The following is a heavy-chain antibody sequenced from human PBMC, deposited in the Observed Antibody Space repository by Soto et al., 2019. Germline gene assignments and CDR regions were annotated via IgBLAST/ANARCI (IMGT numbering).Heavy chain of an antibody. J-gene: IGHJ4*02. D-gene: IGHD5-18*01. V-gene: IGHV1-3*01. CDR3: ARERGFSYGHFDY. CDR2: INAGNGNT. CDR1: GFTFTSYA. Sequence: ASVKVSCKGSGFTFTSYAIYWVRQASGQRLECMGWINAGNGNTKYSESFQGRVTITRDTSASTAYMELSSLRPEDTAVYYCARERGFSYGHFDYWGQGTLVTVS.